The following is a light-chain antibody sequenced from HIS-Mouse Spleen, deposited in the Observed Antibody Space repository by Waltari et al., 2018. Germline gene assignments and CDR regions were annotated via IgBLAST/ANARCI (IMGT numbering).Light chain of an antibody. CDR1: SSDVGRYNL. Sequence: QSALTQPASVSGSPGQSITLSCTGTSSDVGRYNLFSWYQQHPGKAPKLMIYEGSKRPSGVSNRFSGSKSGNTASLTISGLQAEDEADYYCCSYAGSSTLVFGGGTKLTVL. J-gene: IGLJ2*01. CDR2: EGS. V-gene: IGLV2-23*01. CDR3: CSYAGSSTLV.